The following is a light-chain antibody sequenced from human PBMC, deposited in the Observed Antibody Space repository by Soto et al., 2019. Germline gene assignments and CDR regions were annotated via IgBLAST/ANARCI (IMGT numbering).Light chain of an antibody. J-gene: IGKJ3*01. CDR2: TAC. CDR3: QQTYSAPFT. Sequence: DLQMTQSPSSLSASVGDSVTLTCRASQRLFSFLNWYQQAPGRAPKLLISTACKLQSGVPSRFSGSESGTEFTLTISSLQPEDFAIYFCQQTYSAPFTFGPGTKVDVK. V-gene: IGKV1-39*01. CDR1: QRLFSF.